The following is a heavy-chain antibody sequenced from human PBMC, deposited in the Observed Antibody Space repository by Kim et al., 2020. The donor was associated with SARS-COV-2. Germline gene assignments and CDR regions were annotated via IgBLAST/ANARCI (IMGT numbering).Heavy chain of an antibody. Sequence: SETLSLTCAVYGGSFSGYYWSWIRQPPGKGLEWIREINHSGSTNYNPSLKSRVTISVDTSKNQFSLKLSSVTAADTAVYYCARGGRRGFCSGGSCYWGGWGQGTLVTVSS. V-gene: IGHV4-34*01. D-gene: IGHD2-15*01. J-gene: IGHJ4*02. CDR3: ARGGRRGFCSGGSCYWGG. CDR2: INHSGST. CDR1: GGSFSGYY.